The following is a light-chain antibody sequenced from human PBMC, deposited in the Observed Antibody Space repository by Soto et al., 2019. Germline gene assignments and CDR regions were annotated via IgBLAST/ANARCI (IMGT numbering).Light chain of an antibody. J-gene: IGKJ5*01. CDR2: DAS. CDR3: QQYYSYPIT. V-gene: IGKV3-15*01. Sequence: EIVMTQSPATLSLSPGERATLSCRASQTIDNTLAWYQRKPGQAPRLLIYDASTRATGVPARFSGSGSGTDFTLTISSLQSEDFATYYCQQYYSYPITFGQGTRLENK. CDR1: QTIDNT.